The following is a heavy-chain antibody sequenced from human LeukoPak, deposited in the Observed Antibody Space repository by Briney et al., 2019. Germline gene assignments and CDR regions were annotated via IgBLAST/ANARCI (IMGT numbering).Heavy chain of an antibody. D-gene: IGHD1-26*01. CDR1: GFTFSDYY. CDR3: AKASGSYYYFDY. J-gene: IGHJ4*02. V-gene: IGHV3-11*04. Sequence: PGGSLRLSCAASGFTFSDYYMGWIRQAPGKGLEWVSSISRGGNSLYYADSVKGRFTISRDNSKNTLYLQMNSLRAEDTAVYYCAKASGSYYYFDYWGQGTLVTVSS. CDR2: ISRGGNSL.